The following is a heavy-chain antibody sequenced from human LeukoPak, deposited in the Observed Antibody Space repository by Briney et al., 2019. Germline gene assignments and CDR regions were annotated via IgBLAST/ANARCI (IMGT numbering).Heavy chain of an antibody. Sequence: SETLSLTCTISDGSISSYDWNWIRQTPGKGLEWIGHIHYGGSTHYNPSIQSRVSISIDTSKKHFSLNLRSVTAVDTAVYYCARWGHFDTSGYFVVDYWGQGTLVTVSS. CDR2: IHYGGST. CDR1: DGSISSYD. J-gene: IGHJ4*02. D-gene: IGHD3-22*01. V-gene: IGHV4-59*01. CDR3: ARWGHFDTSGYFVVDY.